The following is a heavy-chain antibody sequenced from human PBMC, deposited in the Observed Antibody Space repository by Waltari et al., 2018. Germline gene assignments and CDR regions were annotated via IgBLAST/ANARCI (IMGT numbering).Heavy chain of an antibody. J-gene: IGHJ6*02. D-gene: IGHD3-16*02. CDR2: IIPIFGTA. V-gene: IGHV1-69*05. CDR3: ARAAPLSYDYIWGSYRYDYYGMDV. CDR1: GGTFSSYA. Sequence: QVQLVQSGAEVKKPGSSVKVSCKASGGTFSSYAISWVRQAPGQGLEWMGGIIPIFGTANYAQKFQGRVTITTDESTSTAYMELSSLRSEDTAVYYCARAAPLSYDYIWGSYRYDYYGMDVWGQGTTVTVSS.